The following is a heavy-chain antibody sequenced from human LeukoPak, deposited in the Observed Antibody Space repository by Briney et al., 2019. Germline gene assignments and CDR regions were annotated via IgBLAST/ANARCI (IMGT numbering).Heavy chain of an antibody. CDR1: GYTFTSYG. V-gene: IGHV1-8*02. J-gene: IGHJ6*03. D-gene: IGHD1-26*01. Sequence: ASVRVSCKASGYTFTSYGISWVRQAPGQGLEWMGWMNPNSGNTGYAQKFQGRVTMTRNTSISTAYMELSSLRSEDTAVYYCARVGGSYYKLSYYMDVWGKGTTVTVSS. CDR2: MNPNSGNT. CDR3: ARVGGSYYKLSYYMDV.